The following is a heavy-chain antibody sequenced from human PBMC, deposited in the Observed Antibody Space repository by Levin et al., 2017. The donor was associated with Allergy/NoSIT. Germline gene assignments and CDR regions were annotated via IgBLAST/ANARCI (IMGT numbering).Heavy chain of an antibody. J-gene: IGHJ4*02. Sequence: GESLKISCKASGYTFTNYWIGWVRQMPGKGLEWMGIIGPTNSDTRYSPSFEGQVTISADKSISTAYLQWSSLKASDIAMYYCVRLESSACYYVFYWGQGTLVTVSS. CDR3: VRLESSACYYVFY. CDR1: GYTFTNYW. D-gene: IGHD3-22*01. V-gene: IGHV5-51*01. CDR2: IGPTNSDT.